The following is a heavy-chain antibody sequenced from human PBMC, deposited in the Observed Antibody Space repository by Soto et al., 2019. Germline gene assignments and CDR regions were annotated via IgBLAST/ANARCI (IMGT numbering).Heavy chain of an antibody. V-gene: IGHV5-51*01. D-gene: IGHD2-2*01. CDR2: IYPGDSDT. J-gene: IGHJ5*02. Sequence: PGESLKISCKGSGYSFTSYWIGWVRQMPGKGLEWMGIIYPGDSDTRYSPSFQGQVTISADKSISTAYLQWSSLKASDTAMYYCARREYCSSTSCYSPSKGYWFDPWGQGTLVTVSS. CDR1: GYSFTSYW. CDR3: ARREYCSSTSCYSPSKGYWFDP.